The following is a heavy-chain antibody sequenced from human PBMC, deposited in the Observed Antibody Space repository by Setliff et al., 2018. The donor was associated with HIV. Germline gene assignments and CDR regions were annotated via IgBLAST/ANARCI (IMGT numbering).Heavy chain of an antibody. Sequence: PGGSLRLSCTASGFTFRNFWMNWVRQAPGKGLEWVSSISSSSSYIYYADSVKGRFTISRDNAKNSLYLQMNSLRAEDTAVYYCARDQARGIVVVPAFDYWGQGTLVTVSS. CDR1: GFTFRNFW. CDR3: ARDQARGIVVVPAFDY. D-gene: IGHD2-2*01. J-gene: IGHJ4*02. V-gene: IGHV3-21*01. CDR2: ISSSSSYI.